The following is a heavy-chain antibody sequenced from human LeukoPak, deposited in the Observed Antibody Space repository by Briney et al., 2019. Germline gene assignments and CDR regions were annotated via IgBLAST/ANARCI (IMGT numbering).Heavy chain of an antibody. Sequence: PGGTLRLSCAASGFTFSSYGMSWVRQAPGKGLEWVSAISNNNGNTYYADSVKGRFTISRDNSKDTLYLQMNSLTAEDTAIYYCAKATGTLGNWGQGTLVTVSS. CDR1: GFTFSSYG. CDR3: AKATGTLGN. D-gene: IGHD1-1*01. J-gene: IGHJ4*02. CDR2: ISNNNGNT. V-gene: IGHV3-23*01.